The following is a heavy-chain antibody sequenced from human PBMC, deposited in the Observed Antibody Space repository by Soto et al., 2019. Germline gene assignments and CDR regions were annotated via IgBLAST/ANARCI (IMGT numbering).Heavy chain of an antibody. J-gene: IGHJ4*02. V-gene: IGHV1-69*12. D-gene: IGHD4-17*01. CDR3: ALGVYGDYVFDY. Sequence: QVQLVQSGAEVKKPGSSVKVSCKASGGTFSSYAISWVRQAPGQGLEWMGGIIPHFRPPNYAQKLQGRVTITADESTSTSYMDLSSLRSEDTAVYYCALGVYGDYVFDYWGQGTLVTVSS. CDR1: GGTFSSYA. CDR2: IIPHFRPP.